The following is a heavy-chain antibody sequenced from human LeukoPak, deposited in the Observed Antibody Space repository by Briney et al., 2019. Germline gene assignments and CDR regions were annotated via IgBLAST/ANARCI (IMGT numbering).Heavy chain of an antibody. CDR3: ARGTTDQLPQVDY. D-gene: IGHD2-2*01. CDR1: GDTFTSYY. J-gene: IGHJ4*02. V-gene: IGHV1-46*01. CDR2: INPSGDST. Sequence: ASVKVSCKASGDTFTSYYMQWVRQAPGQGLEWMGIINPSGDSTSYAQKFQGRVTMTSDTSTSTVYMELRSLRSEDTAVYYCARGTTDQLPQVDYWGQGTPVTVSS.